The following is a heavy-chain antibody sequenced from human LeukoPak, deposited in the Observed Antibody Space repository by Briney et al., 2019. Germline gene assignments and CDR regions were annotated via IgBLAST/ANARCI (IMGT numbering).Heavy chain of an antibody. V-gene: IGHV4-34*01. CDR3: ARGRGVVTAIDY. J-gene: IGHJ4*02. CDR1: GGSFSGYY. Sequence: SETLSLTCAVYGGSFSGYYWSWIRQPPGKGLEWIGEINHSGSTNYNPSLKSRVTISVDTSKNQFSLRLSSVTAADTAVYYCARGRGVVTAIDYWGQGTLVTVSS. CDR2: INHSGST. D-gene: IGHD2-21*02.